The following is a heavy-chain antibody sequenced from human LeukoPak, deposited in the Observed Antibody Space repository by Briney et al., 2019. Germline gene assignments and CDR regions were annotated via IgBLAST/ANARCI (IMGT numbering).Heavy chain of an antibody. D-gene: IGHD3-3*01. Sequence: ASVTVSCTVSGYTLTELPMHWVRQAPGKGVEWMGGFDPEDGETIYAQKFQGRVTMTEDTSTDTAYMELSSLRSEDTAVYYCARVLNYDFWSGPRLRPGHFDYWGQGTLVTVSS. CDR2: FDPEDGET. V-gene: IGHV1-24*01. CDR1: GYTLTELP. J-gene: IGHJ4*02. CDR3: ARVLNYDFWSGPRLRPGHFDY.